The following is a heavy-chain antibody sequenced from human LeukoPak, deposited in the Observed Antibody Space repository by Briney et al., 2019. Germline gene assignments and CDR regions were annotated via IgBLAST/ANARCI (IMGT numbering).Heavy chain of an antibody. Sequence: GASIKVSCKASGYTFTDYYIHWVRQAPGQGLEWMGWINPNNGGTNYAQKFQGRVTMTRDTSISTAYMELSSLRSEDTAVYYCASIYDSILGYFDYWGQGTLVTVSS. V-gene: IGHV1-2*02. CDR1: GYTFTDYY. J-gene: IGHJ4*02. D-gene: IGHD3-22*01. CDR3: ASIYDSILGYFDY. CDR2: INPNNGGT.